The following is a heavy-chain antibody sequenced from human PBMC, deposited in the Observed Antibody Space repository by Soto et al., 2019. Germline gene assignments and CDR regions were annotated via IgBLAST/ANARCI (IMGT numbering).Heavy chain of an antibody. D-gene: IGHD3-22*01. CDR2: IYGGAST. CDR3: ATVPPTCWSSAKCDDRAV. V-gene: IGHV3-53*01. J-gene: IGHJ6*02. CDR1: GFSLSTIY. Sequence: EVQLVESGGGLIQPGGSLRLSCAASGFSLSTIYMSWVRQTPGKGLEWVSLIYGGASTYYADAVKGRSTVTRDKSKNTLSHQMNSLIAEATAVYCCATVPPTCWSSAKCDDRAVCGQGTAVTVSS.